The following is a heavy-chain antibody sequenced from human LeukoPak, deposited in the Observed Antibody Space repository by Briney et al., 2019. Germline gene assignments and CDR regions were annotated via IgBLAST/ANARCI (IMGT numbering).Heavy chain of an antibody. CDR2: ISPNNGDT. D-gene: IGHD3-3*01. V-gene: IGHV1-18*01. J-gene: IGHJ3*02. CDR3: ARSVLLSLEWLFLIDSFDI. Sequence: GASVKVSCKASGYTFTSYSISWVRQAPGQGLEWMGWISPNNGDTNYAQKVQGRLTMTTDTSTSTAYMELRSLSSDDTAVYYCARSVLLSLEWLFLIDSFDIWGQGTMVTVSS. CDR1: GYTFTSYS.